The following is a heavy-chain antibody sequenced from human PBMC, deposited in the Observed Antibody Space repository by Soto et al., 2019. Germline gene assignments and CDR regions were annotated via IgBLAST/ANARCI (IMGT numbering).Heavy chain of an antibody. CDR3: ASHLGYCSGGSCYPKAGAPSWFDP. CDR1: GGSISSSSYY. Sequence: SETLSLTCTVSGGSISSSSYYWGWIRQPPGKGLEWIGSIYYSGSTYYNPSLKSRVTISVDTSKNQFSLKLSSVTAADTAVYYCASHLGYCSGGSCYPKAGAPSWFDPWGQGTLVTVSS. D-gene: IGHD2-15*01. CDR2: IYYSGST. J-gene: IGHJ5*02. V-gene: IGHV4-39*01.